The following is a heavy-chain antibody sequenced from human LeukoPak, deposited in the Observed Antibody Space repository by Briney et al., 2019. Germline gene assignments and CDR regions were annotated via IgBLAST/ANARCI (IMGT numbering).Heavy chain of an antibody. CDR3: ARGGSDSSWYWVY. J-gene: IGHJ4*02. D-gene: IGHD6-13*01. CDR2: IKQDGSET. Sequence: PGGSLRLSCAASGFTFGDLWMTWVRQAPGKGLEWVANIKQDGSETYYVDSVKGRFTVSRDHAKNSLYLQMNSLRVEDTAVYYCARGGSDSSWYWVYWGQGTLVTVSS. V-gene: IGHV3-7*04. CDR1: GFTFGDLW.